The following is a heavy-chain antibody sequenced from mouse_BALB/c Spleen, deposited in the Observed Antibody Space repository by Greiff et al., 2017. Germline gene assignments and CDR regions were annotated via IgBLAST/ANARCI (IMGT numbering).Heavy chain of an antibody. D-gene: IGHD1-1*01. V-gene: IGHV2-9*02. Sequence: QVQLKESGPGLVAPSQSLSITCTVSGFSLTSYGVHWVRQPPGKGLEWLGVIWAGGSTNYNSALMSRLSISKDNSKSQVFLKMNSLQTDDTAMYYCARELLLRYYAMDYWGQGTSVTVSS. CDR1: GFSLTSYG. CDR2: IWAGGST. CDR3: ARELLLRYYAMDY. J-gene: IGHJ4*01.